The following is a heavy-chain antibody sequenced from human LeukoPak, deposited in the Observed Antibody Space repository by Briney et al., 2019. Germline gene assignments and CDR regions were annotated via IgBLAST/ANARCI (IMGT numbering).Heavy chain of an antibody. CDR1: GYSISSGYF. Sequence: PSETLSLTCTVSGYSISSGYFWGWIRQPPGKGLEWIGTIYNSGSTYYNASLESRVTISVDKSKNQFSLKLSSVTAADTAVYYCARASHWNQLHYFDYWGQGTLVTVSS. D-gene: IGHD1-1*01. CDR2: IYNSGST. J-gene: IGHJ4*02. CDR3: ARASHWNQLHYFDY. V-gene: IGHV4-38-2*02.